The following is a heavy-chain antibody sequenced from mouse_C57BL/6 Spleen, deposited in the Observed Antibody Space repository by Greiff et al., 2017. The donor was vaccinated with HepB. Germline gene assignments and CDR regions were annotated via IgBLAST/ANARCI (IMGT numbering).Heavy chain of an antibody. D-gene: IGHD1-1*01. V-gene: IGHV1-42*01. CDR1: GYSFTGYY. Sequence: EVQLQESGPELVKPGASVKISCKASGYSFTGYYMNWVKQSPEKSLEWIGEINPSTGGTTYNQKFKAKATLTVDKSSSTAYMQLKSLTSEDSAVYYCARDTDGSTPWFAYWGQGTLVTVSA. J-gene: IGHJ3*01. CDR3: ARDTDGSTPWFAY. CDR2: INPSTGGT.